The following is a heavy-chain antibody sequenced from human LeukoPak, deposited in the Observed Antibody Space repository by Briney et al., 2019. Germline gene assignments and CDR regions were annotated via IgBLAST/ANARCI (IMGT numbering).Heavy chain of an antibody. J-gene: IGHJ6*02. D-gene: IGHD6-13*01. Sequence: SGGSLRLSCAASGFTFSNYGMHWVRQAPGKGLDWVAVVSDDGSHKQYADSVKGRFTVSRDNSEKTLYLQMNSLRAEDTAVYYCAKYSSSSNYYYGMDVWGQGTTVTVSS. CDR2: VSDDGSHK. CDR3: AKYSSSSNYYYGMDV. V-gene: IGHV3-30*18. CDR1: GFTFSNYG.